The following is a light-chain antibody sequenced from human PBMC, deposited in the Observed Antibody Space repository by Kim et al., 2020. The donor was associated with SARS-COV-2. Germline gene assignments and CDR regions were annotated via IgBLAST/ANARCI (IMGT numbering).Light chain of an antibody. Sequence: APLSLSPGDRATLSCRAIQSVGTYLAWYQQNPDQAPRLLIYDASKRATGIPARFRGSGSGTDFTLTIGTLEPEDFAVYYCQQRSNFGQGTRLEIK. CDR3: QQRSN. CDR2: DAS. CDR1: QSVGTY. V-gene: IGKV3-11*01. J-gene: IGKJ5*01.